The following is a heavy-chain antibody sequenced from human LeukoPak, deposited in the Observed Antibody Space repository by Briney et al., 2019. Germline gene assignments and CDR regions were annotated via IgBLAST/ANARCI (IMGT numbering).Heavy chain of an antibody. CDR2: ISGSGGST. CDR1: GFTFSSYA. J-gene: IGHJ4*02. CDR3: AKDPLGARSWYETFDY. Sequence: PGGSLRLSCAASGFTFSSYAMSWVRQAPGKGLEWVSAISGSGGSTYYADSVKGRFTISRDNSKNTLYLQMNSLRAEDTAVYYCAKDPLGARSWYETFDYWGQGTLVTVSS. D-gene: IGHD6-13*01. V-gene: IGHV3-23*01.